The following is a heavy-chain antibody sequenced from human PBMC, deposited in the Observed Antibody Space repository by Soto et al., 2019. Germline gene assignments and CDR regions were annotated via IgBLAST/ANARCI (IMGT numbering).Heavy chain of an antibody. CDR2: ISYDGSNK. CDR1: GFTFSSYA. D-gene: IGHD3-3*01. J-gene: IGHJ6*02. Sequence: AGGSLRLSCAASGFTFSSYAMHWVRQAPGKGLEWVAVISYDGSNKYYADSVKGRFTISRDNSKNTLYLQMNSLRAEDTVVYYCARVSGYDFWSGYPYGLDVWGQGTTVTVSS. CDR3: ARVSGYDFWSGYPYGLDV. V-gene: IGHV3-30-3*01.